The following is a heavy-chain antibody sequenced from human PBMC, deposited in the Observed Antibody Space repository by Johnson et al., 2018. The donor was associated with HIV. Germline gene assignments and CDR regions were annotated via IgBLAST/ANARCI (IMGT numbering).Heavy chain of an antibody. D-gene: IGHD2-15*01. CDR2: IYSGGST. CDR3: VRKVDIVVAELATYVFDI. CDR1: GFTVSSNY. Sequence: VQLVESGGGLVQPGGSLRLSCAASGFTVSSNYMSWVRQAPGKGLEWVSGIYSGGSTYYADSVQGRFTIPRDDSKNTLYLQMNSLRAEDTALYYCVRKVDIVVAELATYVFDIWGQGTMVTVSS. J-gene: IGHJ3*02. V-gene: IGHV3-66*01.